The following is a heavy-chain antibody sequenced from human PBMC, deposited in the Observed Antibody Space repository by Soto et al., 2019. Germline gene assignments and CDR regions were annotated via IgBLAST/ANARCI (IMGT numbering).Heavy chain of an antibody. CDR2: IYHSGST. CDR1: GGSISSGGYS. J-gene: IGHJ4*02. D-gene: IGHD5-12*01. V-gene: IGHV4-30-2*01. CDR3: AAGGGLPRYY. Sequence: QLQLQESGSGLVKPSQTLSLTCAVSGGSISSGGYSWSWIRQPPGKGLEWIGYIYHSGSTYYNPSLKSRVTLSVDRSEHQFSLKLSSVTAADTAVYYCAAGGGLPRYYWGQGTLVTVSS.